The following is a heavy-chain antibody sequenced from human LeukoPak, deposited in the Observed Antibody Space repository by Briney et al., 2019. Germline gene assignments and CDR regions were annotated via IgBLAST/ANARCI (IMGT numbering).Heavy chain of an antibody. Sequence: TGGSLRLSCAASGFTFSSYGMHWVRQAPGKGLEWVAAISYDGSNKYYADSVKGRFTISRDNSKNTLYLQMNSLRAEDTAVYYCAKDEGNRNWFDPWSQGTLVTVSS. J-gene: IGHJ5*02. CDR2: ISYDGSNK. V-gene: IGHV3-30*18. D-gene: IGHD2/OR15-2a*01. CDR1: GFTFSSYG. CDR3: AKDEGNRNWFDP.